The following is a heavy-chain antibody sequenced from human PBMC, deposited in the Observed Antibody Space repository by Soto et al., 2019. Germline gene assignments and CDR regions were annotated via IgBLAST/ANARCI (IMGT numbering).Heavy chain of an antibody. V-gene: IGHV3-33*01. D-gene: IGHD6-13*01. J-gene: IGHJ6*02. CDR2: IWYDGSNK. CDR1: GFTFSSYG. CDR3: ARPAAAVNYYYGMDV. Sequence: SLRLSCAASGFTFSSYGMHWVRQAPGKGLEWVAVIWYDGSNKYYADSVKGRFTISRDNSKNTLYLQMNSLRAEDTAVYYCARPAAAVNYYYGMDVWGQGTTVTVSS.